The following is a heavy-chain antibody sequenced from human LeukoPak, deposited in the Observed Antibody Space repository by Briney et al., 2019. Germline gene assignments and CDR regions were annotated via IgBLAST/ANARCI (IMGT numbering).Heavy chain of an antibody. J-gene: IGHJ4*02. D-gene: IGHD6-13*01. CDR2: ISWNSGSI. CDR1: GFTFDDYA. CDR3: AKDPNSSSWYFFDY. Sequence: PGRSLRLSCAASGFTFDDYAMHWVRQAPGKGLEWVSGISWNSGSIGYADSVKGRFTISRDNAKNSLYPQMDSLRAEDTALYYYAKDPNSSSWYFFDYWGQGTLVTVSS. V-gene: IGHV3-9*01.